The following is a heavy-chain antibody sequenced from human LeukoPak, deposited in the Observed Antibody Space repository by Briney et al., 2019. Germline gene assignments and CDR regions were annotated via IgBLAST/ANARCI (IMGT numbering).Heavy chain of an antibody. CDR2: IYHTGST. CDR3: ARVPSTNYYDSSGYWGYFDY. V-gene: IGHV4-38-2*02. CDR1: GYSISSGYY. Sequence: SETLSLTCTVSGYSISSGYYWGWIRQPPGMGLEWIGSIYHTGSTYYNPSLKSRVTISVDTSKNQFSLKLRSVTAADTAVYYCARVPSTNYYDSSGYWGYFDYWGQGTLVTVSS. D-gene: IGHD3-22*01. J-gene: IGHJ4*02.